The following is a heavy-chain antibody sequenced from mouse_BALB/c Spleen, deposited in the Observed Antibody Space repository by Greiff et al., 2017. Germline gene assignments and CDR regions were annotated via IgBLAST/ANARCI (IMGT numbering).Heavy chain of an antibody. Sequence: EVQLQQSGPELEKPGASVKISCKASGYSFTGYNMNWVKQSNGKSLEWIGRIDPANGNTKYDPKFQGKATITADTSSNTAYLQLSSLTSEDTAVYYCARPFYYYGSSYGDWGQGTTLTVSS. CDR2: IDPANGNT. CDR3: ARPFYYYGSSYGD. J-gene: IGHJ2*01. V-gene: IGHV1-39*01. D-gene: IGHD1-1*01. CDR1: GYSFTGYN.